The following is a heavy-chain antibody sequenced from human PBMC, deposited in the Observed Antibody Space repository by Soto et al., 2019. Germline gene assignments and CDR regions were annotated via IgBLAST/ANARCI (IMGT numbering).Heavy chain of an antibody. Sequence: GGSLRLSCAASGFTFSSYWMSWVRQAPGKGLEWVANIKQDGSGKYYVDSVKDRFTISRDNAKNSLYLQMNSLRTEDTAVYYCARGKWDMITFDYWGQGTLVTVSS. CDR2: IKQDGSGK. V-gene: IGHV3-7*01. D-gene: IGHD3-16*01. CDR3: ARGKWDMITFDY. CDR1: GFTFSSYW. J-gene: IGHJ4*02.